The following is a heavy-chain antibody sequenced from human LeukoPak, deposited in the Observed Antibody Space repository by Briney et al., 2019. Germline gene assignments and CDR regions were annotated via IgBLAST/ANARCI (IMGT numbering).Heavy chain of an antibody. D-gene: IGHD6-6*01. J-gene: IGHJ3*02. CDR1: GFTFSSYE. Sequence: GGSLRVSCAASGFTFSSYEMNWVRQAPGKGLEWVSYISSSGSTIYYADSVKGRFTISRDNAKNTLYLQMNSLRAEDTAVYYCARDFPTRIAARPEGPGAFDIWGQGTMVTVSS. CDR3: ARDFPTRIAARPEGPGAFDI. V-gene: IGHV3-48*03. CDR2: ISSSGSTI.